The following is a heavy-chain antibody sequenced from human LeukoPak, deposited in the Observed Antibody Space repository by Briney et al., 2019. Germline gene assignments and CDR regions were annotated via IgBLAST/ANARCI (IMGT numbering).Heavy chain of an antibody. CDR2: INPNSGGT. V-gene: IGHV1-2*02. Sequence: GASVTVSCKASGYTFTGYYMHWVRQAPGQGLEWMGWINPNSGGTNYAQKYQGRVTMTRDTSISTAYMELSRLRSDDTAVYYCAKSEIVVVPAAEAGWFDPWGQGTLVTVSS. J-gene: IGHJ5*02. D-gene: IGHD2-2*01. CDR3: AKSEIVVVPAAEAGWFDP. CDR1: GYTFTGYY.